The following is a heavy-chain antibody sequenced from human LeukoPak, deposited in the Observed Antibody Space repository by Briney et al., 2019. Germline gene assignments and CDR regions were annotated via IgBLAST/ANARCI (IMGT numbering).Heavy chain of an antibody. Sequence: GGSLRLSCAASGFTFSNYGMHWVRHAAGRGLEWLAFIRYDGNNNYSAVCGKGRFTLSRANSMSPLYLKMNGLGGGDKAVYYCAKDSPRIGLGIEDWYFDLWGRGTLVTVFS. CDR3: AKDSPRIGLGIEDWYFDL. CDR1: GFTFSNYG. J-gene: IGHJ2*01. V-gene: IGHV3-30*02. D-gene: IGHD3/OR15-3a*01. CDR2: IRYDGNNN.